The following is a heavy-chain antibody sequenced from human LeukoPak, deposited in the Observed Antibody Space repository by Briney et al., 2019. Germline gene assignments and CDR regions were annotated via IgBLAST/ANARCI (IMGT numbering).Heavy chain of an antibody. Sequence: PGGSLRLSCAASGFTFSSYSMNWVRQAPGKGLEWVSYISSSSSTIYYADSVKGRFTISRDNAKNSLYLQMNSLRAEDTAVYYCARERPPADGYTPFDYWGQGTLVTVSS. CDR2: ISSSSSTI. V-gene: IGHV3-48*01. D-gene: IGHD5-24*01. J-gene: IGHJ4*02. CDR1: GFTFSSYS. CDR3: ARERPPADGYTPFDY.